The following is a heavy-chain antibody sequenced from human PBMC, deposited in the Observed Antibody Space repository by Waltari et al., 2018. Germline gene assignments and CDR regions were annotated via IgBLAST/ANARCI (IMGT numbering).Heavy chain of an antibody. CDR1: GYTFTGSY. CDR3: ARSGSYYWFDP. J-gene: IGHJ5*02. D-gene: IGHD1-26*01. CDR2: INPNSGVT. V-gene: IGHV1-2*02. Sequence: QVQLVQSGAEVKKTGASAKVSCKASGYTFTGSYMHWVRHAPGQGLEWMGWINPNSGVTNDAQKCQGRVTMTRDTSISTAYMELSRLRSDDTAVYYCARSGSYYWFDPWGQGTLVTVSS.